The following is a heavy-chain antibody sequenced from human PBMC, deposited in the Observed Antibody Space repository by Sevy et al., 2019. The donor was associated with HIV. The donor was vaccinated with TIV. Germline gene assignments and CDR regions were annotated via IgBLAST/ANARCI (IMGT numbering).Heavy chain of an antibody. CDR3: ARDGGYSIKWYPLY. CDR2: ISYEGTEP. V-gene: IGHV3-30-3*01. Sequence: GGSLRLSCAASGFAFSSHAMHWVRQAPGKGLEWVAVISYEGTEPFYAASVVGRFTISRDNSKNMLSLQINSLRPEDTAVYFCARDGGYSIKWYPLYWGHGTLVTVSS. D-gene: IGHD6-13*01. J-gene: IGHJ4*01. CDR1: GFAFSSHA.